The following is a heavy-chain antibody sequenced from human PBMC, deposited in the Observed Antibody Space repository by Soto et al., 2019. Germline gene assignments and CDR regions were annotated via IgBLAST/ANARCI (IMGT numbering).Heavy chain of an antibody. CDR1: GFTFSSYW. V-gene: IGHV3-7*01. CDR3: ARLYPGSGWPYHYYGMDV. Sequence: GGSLRLSCAASGFTFSSYWMSWVRQAPGKGLEWVANIKQDGSDKYYVDSVKGRFTISRDNAKNSLYLQVNSLRAEDTAVYYCARLYPGSGWPYHYYGMDVWGQGTTVTVSS. D-gene: IGHD6-19*01. CDR2: IKQDGSDK. J-gene: IGHJ6*02.